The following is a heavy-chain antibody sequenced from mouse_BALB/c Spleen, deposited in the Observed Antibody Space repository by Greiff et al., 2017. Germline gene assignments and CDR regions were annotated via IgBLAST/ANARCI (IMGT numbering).Heavy chain of an antibody. CDR1: GYAFTNYL. CDR2: INPGSGGT. D-gene: IGHD2-3*01. J-gene: IGHJ3*01. CDR3: TRERDGYPAWFAY. Sequence: QVQLKESGAELVRPGTSVKVSCKASGYAFTNYLIEWVKQRPGQGLEWIGVINPGSGGTNYNEKFKGKATLTADKSSSTAYMQLSSLTSDDSAVYYCTRERDGYPAWFAYWGQGTLVTVSA. V-gene: IGHV1-54*01.